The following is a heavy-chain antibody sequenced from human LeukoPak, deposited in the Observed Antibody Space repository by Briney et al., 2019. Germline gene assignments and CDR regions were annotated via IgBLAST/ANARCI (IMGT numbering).Heavy chain of an antibody. CDR1: GFTFSSYA. CDR2: ISFDGSSK. D-gene: IGHD1-1*01. Sequence: PGRSLRLSCAASGFTFSSYAMHWVRQAPGKGLEWVTIISFDGSSKYYADSVKGRFTISRDNSKNTLYLQMNSLTAEDAAIYYCAKATGTLGNWGQGTLVTVSS. J-gene: IGHJ4*02. V-gene: IGHV3-30*04. CDR3: AKATGTLGN.